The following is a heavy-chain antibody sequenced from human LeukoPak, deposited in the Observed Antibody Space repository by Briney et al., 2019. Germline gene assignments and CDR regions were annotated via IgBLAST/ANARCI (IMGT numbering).Heavy chain of an antibody. CDR3: ARARSTVRYFDY. CDR2: IYSGGST. Sequence: GGSLRLSCAASGFTFSSYGMHWVRQAPGKGLEWVSVIYSGGSTYHADSVKGRFAISRDNSKNTLYLQMNSLRAEDTAVYYCARARSTVRYFDYWGQGTLVTVSS. J-gene: IGHJ4*02. V-gene: IGHV3-66*01. CDR1: GFTFSSYG. D-gene: IGHD2-2*01.